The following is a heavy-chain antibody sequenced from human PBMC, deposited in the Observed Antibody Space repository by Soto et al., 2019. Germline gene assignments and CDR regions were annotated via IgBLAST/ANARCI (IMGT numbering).Heavy chain of an antibody. D-gene: IGHD4-4*01. CDR1: GGTFSSYA. V-gene: IGHV1-69*01. J-gene: IGHJ3*02. Sequence: QVQLVQSGAEVKKPGSSVKVSCKASGGTFSSYAISWVRQAPGQGLEWMGGIIPIFGTANYAQKFQGRVTITADESTSTDYMELSSLRSEDTAVYYCARPTSYSNYVGGDAFDIWGQGTMVTVSS. CDR3: ARPTSYSNYVGGDAFDI. CDR2: IIPIFGTA.